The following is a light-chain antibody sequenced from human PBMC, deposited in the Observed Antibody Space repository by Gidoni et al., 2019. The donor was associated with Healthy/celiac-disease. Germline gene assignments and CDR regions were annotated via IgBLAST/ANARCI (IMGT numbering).Light chain of an antibody. CDR2: YDS. V-gene: IGLV3-21*04. CDR1: NIGSKS. J-gene: IGLJ2*01. CDR3: QVWDSSSDHPV. Sequence: SYGLTQPPSESVAPGKTARITCGGNNIGSKSVHWYQQQPGQAPVLVIYYDSDRPSGIPERFSGSNSGNTATLTISRVEAGDEADYYCQVWDSSSDHPVFGGGTKLTVL.